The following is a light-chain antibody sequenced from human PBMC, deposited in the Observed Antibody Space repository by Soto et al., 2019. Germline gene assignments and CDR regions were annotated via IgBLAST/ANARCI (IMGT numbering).Light chain of an antibody. V-gene: IGLV1-47*02. CDR3: AAWDDSLRGYV. CDR1: SSNIGSNY. Sequence: QSVLSQLPSASATPGQSVTISCSGSSSNIGSNYVYWYQQLPGTAPKLLIYSHNQRPSGVPDRFYGSKSGTSASLAISGLRSDDEADYYCAAWDDSLRGYVFGTGTKVTVL. J-gene: IGLJ1*01. CDR2: SHN.